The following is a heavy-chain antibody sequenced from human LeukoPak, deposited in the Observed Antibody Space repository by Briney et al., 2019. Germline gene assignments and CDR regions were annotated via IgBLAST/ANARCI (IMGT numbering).Heavy chain of an antibody. CDR3: ARAGYSMDTEYFQH. Sequence: GGSLRLSCAAPGFIFSTYNMNWVRQAPGKGLEWVSSISTSSRYIYYAASLKGRFTISRDDAKNSLYLQMNSLRAEDTAVYYCARAGYSMDTEYFQHWGQGTLVTVSS. V-gene: IGHV3-21*01. D-gene: IGHD5-18*01. CDR2: ISTSSRYI. CDR1: GFIFSTYN. J-gene: IGHJ1*01.